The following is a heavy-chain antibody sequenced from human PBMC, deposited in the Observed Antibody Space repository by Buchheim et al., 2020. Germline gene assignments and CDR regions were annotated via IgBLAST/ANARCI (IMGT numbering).Heavy chain of an antibody. CDR3: ANSGSSSGWYN. CDR1: GFTFSSYG. J-gene: IGHJ4*02. CDR2: ISYDGSNK. V-gene: IGHV3-30*18. Sequence: QVQLVESGGGVVQPGRSLRLSCAASGFTFSSYGMHWVRQAPGKGLEWVAVISYDGSNKYYADSVKGRFTISRDNSKNTLYLQMNSLRAEDTAVYYCANSGSSSGWYNWGQGTL. D-gene: IGHD6-19*01.